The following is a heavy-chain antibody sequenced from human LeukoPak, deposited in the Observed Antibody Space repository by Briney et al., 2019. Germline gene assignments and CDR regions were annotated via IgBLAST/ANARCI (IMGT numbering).Heavy chain of an antibody. CDR1: GFTFSSYS. D-gene: IGHD6-6*01. CDR2: ISWNSGSI. CDR3: AKGRRSSSRSFDY. Sequence: GGSLRLSCAASGFTFSSYSMNWVRQAPGKGLEWVSGISWNSGSIGYADSVKGRFTISRDNAKNSLYLQMNSLRAEDTALYYCAKGRRSSSRSFDYWGQGTLVTVSS. V-gene: IGHV3-9*01. J-gene: IGHJ4*02.